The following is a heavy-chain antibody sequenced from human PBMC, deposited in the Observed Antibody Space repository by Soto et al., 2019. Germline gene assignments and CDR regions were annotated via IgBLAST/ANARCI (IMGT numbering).Heavy chain of an antibody. CDR2: VSSGGGT. CDR3: AKRRGAGGHFDY. D-gene: IGHD2-15*01. J-gene: IGHJ4*02. Sequence: VGSLRLSCAASGFTFSTYAMGWVRQAPGKGLEWVSVVSSGGGTHYADSVKGRFTVSRDNSKKTLSLQMNSLRADDMAVYYCAKRRGAGGHFDYWGQGALVIVSS. V-gene: IGHV3-23*01. CDR1: GFTFSTYA.